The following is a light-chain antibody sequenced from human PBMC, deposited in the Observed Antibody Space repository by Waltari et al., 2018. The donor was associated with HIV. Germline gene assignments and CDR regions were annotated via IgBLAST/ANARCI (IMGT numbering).Light chain of an antibody. CDR2: DVT. V-gene: IGLV2-11*01. CDR3: CSYAGGSTL. CDR1: SSDVGGHDY. Sequence: QSALTQPRSVSGSPGQSVTISCTRTSSDVGGHDYVSWFQQHPGKAPKLLVYDVTKRPSGVPNRFSDSKSGSTASLTISGLQAEDQGDYYCCSYAGGSTLFGGGTKLTVL. J-gene: IGLJ2*01.